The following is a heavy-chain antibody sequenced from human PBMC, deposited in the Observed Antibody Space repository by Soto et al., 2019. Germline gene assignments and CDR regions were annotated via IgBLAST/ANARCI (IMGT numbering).Heavy chain of an antibody. CDR3: ARLSWFGELTPNRMDV. CDR1: GFTFSSYS. Sequence: GGSLRLSCAASGFTFSSYSMNWVRQAPGKGLEWVSYISSSSSTIYYADSVKGRFTISRDNAKNSLYLQMNSLRDEDTAVYYCARLSWFGELTPNRMDVWGQGTTVTVSS. V-gene: IGHV3-48*02. CDR2: ISSSSSTI. J-gene: IGHJ6*02. D-gene: IGHD3-10*01.